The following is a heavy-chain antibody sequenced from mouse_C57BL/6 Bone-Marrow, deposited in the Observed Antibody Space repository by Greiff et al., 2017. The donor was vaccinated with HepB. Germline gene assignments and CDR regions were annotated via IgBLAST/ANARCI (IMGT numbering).Heavy chain of an antibody. D-gene: IGHD1-1*01. CDR3: ARITTVVATRYFDV. J-gene: IGHJ1*03. Sequence: EVKVVESGAELVKPGASVKLSCTASGFNIKDYYMHWVKQRTEQGLEWIGRIDPEDGETKYAPKFQGKATITADTSSNTAYLQLSSLTSEDTAVYYCARITTVVATRYFDVWGTGTTVTVSS. CDR1: GFNIKDYY. V-gene: IGHV14-2*01. CDR2: IDPEDGET.